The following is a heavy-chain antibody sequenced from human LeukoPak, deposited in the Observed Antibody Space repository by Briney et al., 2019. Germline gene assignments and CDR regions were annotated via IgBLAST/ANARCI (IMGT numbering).Heavy chain of an antibody. CDR3: ARSRTVRGVIINFDY. CDR1: GGSISSSNW. J-gene: IGHJ4*02. D-gene: IGHD3-10*01. V-gene: IGHV4-4*02. Sequence: PSETLSLTCAVSGGSISSSNWWSWVRQPPGKGLESIGEIYHSGSTNYNPSLKSRVTISVDKSKNQFSLKLSSVTAADTAVYYCARSRTVRGVIINFDYWGQGTLVTVSS. CDR2: IYHSGST.